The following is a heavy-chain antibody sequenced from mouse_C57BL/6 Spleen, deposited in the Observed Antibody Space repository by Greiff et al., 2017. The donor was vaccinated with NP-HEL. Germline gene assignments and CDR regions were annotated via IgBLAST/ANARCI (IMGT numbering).Heavy chain of an antibody. CDR2: ISYSGST. J-gene: IGHJ2*01. V-gene: IGHV3-1*01. CDR3: ARDGSYFDY. D-gene: IGHD2-2*01. CDR1: GYSITSGYD. Sequence: VQLQQSGPGMVKPSQSLSLTCTVTGYSITSGYDWHWIRHFPGNKLEWMGYISYSGSTNYNPSLKSRISITHDTSKNHFFLKLNSVTTEDTATYYCARDGSYFDYWGQGTTLTVSS.